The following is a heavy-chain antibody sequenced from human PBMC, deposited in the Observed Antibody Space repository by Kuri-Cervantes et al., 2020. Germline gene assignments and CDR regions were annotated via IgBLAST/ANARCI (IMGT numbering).Heavy chain of an antibody. CDR3: ARGGYCSSTSCYSGWFDP. D-gene: IGHD2-2*01. J-gene: IGHJ5*02. Sequence: SETLSLTCTVSGGSISSGDYYWSWIRQPPGKGLEWIGYIYYSGSTYYNPSLKSRLTISVDTSKNHFSLRLSSVTAADTAVYYCARGGYCSSTSCYSGWFDPWGQGTLVTVSS. V-gene: IGHV4-30-4*08. CDR1: GGSISSGDYY. CDR2: IYYSGST.